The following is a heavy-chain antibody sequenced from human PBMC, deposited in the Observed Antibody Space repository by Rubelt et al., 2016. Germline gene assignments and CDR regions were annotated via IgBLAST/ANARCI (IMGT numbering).Heavy chain of an antibody. CDR2: IYYSGGT. Sequence: QVQLQESGPGLVKPSETLSLTCTVSGGSISSYYWSWIRQPPGKGLEWIGYIYYSGGTNYNPSLKSRVTISVDTSRNQFSLKLSSVTAADTAVYYCAGGITIFGVASGYFDYWGQGTLVTVSS. J-gene: IGHJ4*02. V-gene: IGHV4-59*01. D-gene: IGHD3-3*01. CDR3: AGGITIFGVASGYFDY. CDR1: GGSISSYY.